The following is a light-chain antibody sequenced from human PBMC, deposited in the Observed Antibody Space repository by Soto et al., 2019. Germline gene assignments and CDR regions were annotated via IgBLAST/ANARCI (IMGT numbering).Light chain of an antibody. CDR3: QQRSNWPRLT. V-gene: IGKV3-11*01. Sequence: EIVLTQSPATLSLSPGERATLSCRASQSVITYLAWYQQKPGQAPRLLIYDASNRATGIPARFSGSGSGTDFTLTISSLEPEDFAVYYCQQRSNWPRLTFGGGSKVEIK. CDR1: QSVITY. CDR2: DAS. J-gene: IGKJ4*01.